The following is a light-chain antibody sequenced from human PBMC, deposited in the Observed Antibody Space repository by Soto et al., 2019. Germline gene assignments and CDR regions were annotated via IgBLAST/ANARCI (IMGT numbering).Light chain of an antibody. V-gene: IGKV3D-15*01. J-gene: IGKJ5*01. CDR3: QQYNHWRST. Sequence: IVFTQAPATLSVYQGERSTLSCRASQSVTSNLAWYQQKPGQAPRLLIYDASTRATGIPARFSGSGSGTEFTLTISSLQSEDSAVYFCQQYNHWRSTFGQGTRLEIK. CDR1: QSVTSN. CDR2: DAS.